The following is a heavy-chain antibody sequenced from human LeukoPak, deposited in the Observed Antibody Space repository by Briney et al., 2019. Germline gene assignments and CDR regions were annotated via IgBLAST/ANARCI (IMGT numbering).Heavy chain of an antibody. D-gene: IGHD1-1*01. CDR1: GGTFISYA. Sequence: SVKVSCKASGGTFISYAISWGRQAPGQGVEWRGGIIPIFGTANYAQKFQGRVTITADESTSTAYMELSSLRSEDTAVYYCARGLERPDAFDIWGQGTMVTVSS. J-gene: IGHJ3*02. V-gene: IGHV1-69*13. CDR3: ARGLERPDAFDI. CDR2: IIPIFGTA.